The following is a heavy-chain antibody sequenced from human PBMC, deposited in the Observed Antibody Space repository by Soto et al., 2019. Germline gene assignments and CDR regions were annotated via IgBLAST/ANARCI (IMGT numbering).Heavy chain of an antibody. Sequence: SETLSLTCTVSGGSITSSSYYWGWIRQPPGKGLEWIGSIYYSGSTYYNPSLKSRVTISVDTSKNQFSLKLSSVTAADTAVYYCARVSGSYYYGMDVWGQGITVTVSS. CDR2: IYYSGST. CDR3: ARVSGSYYYGMDV. D-gene: IGHD1-26*01. V-gene: IGHV4-39*07. CDR1: GGSITSSSYY. J-gene: IGHJ6*02.